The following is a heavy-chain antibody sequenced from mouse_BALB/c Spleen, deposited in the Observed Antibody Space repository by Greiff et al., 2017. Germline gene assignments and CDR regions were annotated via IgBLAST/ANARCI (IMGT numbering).Heavy chain of an antibody. D-gene: IGHD2-10*02. CDR3: ARDRQYGNYGGYFDV. V-gene: IGHV7-3*02. CDR1: GFTFTDYY. J-gene: IGHJ1*01. CDR2: IRNKANGYTT. Sequence: EVQGVESGGGLVQPGGSLRLSCATSGFTFTDYYMSWVRQPPGKALEWLGFIRNKANGYTTEYSASVKGRFTISRDNSQSILYLQTNTLRAEDSATYYCARDRQYGNYGGYFDVWGAGTTVTVSS.